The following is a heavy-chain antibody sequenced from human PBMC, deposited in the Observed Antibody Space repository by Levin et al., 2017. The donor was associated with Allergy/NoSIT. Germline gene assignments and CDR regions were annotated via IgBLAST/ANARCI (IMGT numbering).Heavy chain of an antibody. CDR2: INHSGST. D-gene: IGHD3-3*01. CDR3: GRRGGGSVRFLEWSNPEDAFDI. V-gene: IGHV4-34*01. Sequence: SETLSLTCAVYGGSFSGYYWSWIRQPPGKGLEWIGEINHSGSTNYNPSLKSRVTISVDTSKNQFSLKLSSVTAADTAVYYCGRRGGGSVRFLEWSNPEDAFDIWGQGTMVTVSS. CDR1: GGSFSGYY. J-gene: IGHJ3*02.